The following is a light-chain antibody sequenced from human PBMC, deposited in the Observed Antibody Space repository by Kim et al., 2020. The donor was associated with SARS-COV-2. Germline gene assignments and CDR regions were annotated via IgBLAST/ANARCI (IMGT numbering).Light chain of an antibody. CDR2: GAS. Sequence: LSTRERSTVPCRASQSLSGRYLAWYQQKPGQAPRLLIYGASSRATGIPDRFSGSGSGTDFTLTISRLEPEDFAVYYCQQYGSSPNTFGQGTKLEI. J-gene: IGKJ2*01. CDR3: QQYGSSPNT. CDR1: QSLSGRY. V-gene: IGKV3-20*01.